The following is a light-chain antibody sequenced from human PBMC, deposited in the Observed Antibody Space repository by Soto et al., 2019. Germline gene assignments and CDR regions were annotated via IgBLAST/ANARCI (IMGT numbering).Light chain of an antibody. CDR1: QSVSSNY. Sequence: EIVLTQSPGTLSLSPGERATLSCRASQSVSSNYLAWYQQKPGQAPRLLIYGASSRATGIPDRFSGSGSGTDFTLTISRLEPEDFAVYYCQQYGSSRTFGQGNKVEIK. V-gene: IGKV3-20*01. CDR2: GAS. CDR3: QQYGSSRT. J-gene: IGKJ1*01.